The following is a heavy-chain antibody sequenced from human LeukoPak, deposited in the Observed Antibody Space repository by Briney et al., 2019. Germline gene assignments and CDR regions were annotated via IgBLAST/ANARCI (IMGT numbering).Heavy chain of an antibody. V-gene: IGHV3-23*01. J-gene: IGHJ1*01. CDR1: GFTFSSYV. D-gene: IGHD3-10*01. CDR3: AREGSGSYYNSEYFQH. Sequence: GGSLRLSCAASGFTFSSYVMSWVRQAPGKGLEWVSGISGSGATTYFADSVRGRFTVSRDNAKNTLYLQMNSLRAEDTAVYYCAREGSGSYYNSEYFQHWGQGTLVTVSS. CDR2: ISGSGATT.